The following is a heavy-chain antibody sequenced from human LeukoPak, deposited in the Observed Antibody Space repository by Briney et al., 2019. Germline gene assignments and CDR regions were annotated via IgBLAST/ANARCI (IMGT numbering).Heavy chain of an antibody. CDR1: GFTFDDYA. CDR2: ISWNSGSI. Sequence: GRSLRLSCAASGFTFDDYAMHWVRHAPGKGLEWVSGISWNSGSIGYADSVKGRFTISRDNAKNSLYLQMNSLRAEGTALYYCAKGGWYDILTGYYKHDAFDIWGQGTMVTVSS. V-gene: IGHV3-9*01. D-gene: IGHD3-9*01. J-gene: IGHJ3*02. CDR3: AKGGWYDILTGYYKHDAFDI.